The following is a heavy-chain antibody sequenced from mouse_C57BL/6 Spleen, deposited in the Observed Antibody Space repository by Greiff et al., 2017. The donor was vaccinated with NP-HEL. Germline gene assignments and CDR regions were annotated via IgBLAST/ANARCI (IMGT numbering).Heavy chain of an antibody. V-gene: IGHV1-64*01. CDR1: GYTFTSYW. J-gene: IGHJ3*01. CDR3: ARGLYDGYSWFAY. Sequence: QVQLQQPGAELVKPGASVKLSCKASGYTFTSYWMHWVKQRPGQGLEWIGMIHPNSGSTNYNEKFKSKATLTVDKSSSTAYMQLSSLTSEDSAVYYRARGLYDGYSWFAYWGQGTLVTVSA. D-gene: IGHD2-3*01. CDR2: IHPNSGST.